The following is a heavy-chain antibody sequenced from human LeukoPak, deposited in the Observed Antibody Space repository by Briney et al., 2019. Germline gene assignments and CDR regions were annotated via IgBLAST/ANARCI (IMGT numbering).Heavy chain of an antibody. Sequence: QTGGSLRLSCAASGFTFRSYAMSWVRQAPGKGVEWGSAISGSGGSTYYADSVKGRFTISRDNSKNTLYLQMNSLRAEDTAVYYCAKPVIGYCSGGSCYGDYWGQGTLVTVSS. V-gene: IGHV3-23*01. CDR1: GFTFRSYA. D-gene: IGHD2-15*01. J-gene: IGHJ4*02. CDR3: AKPVIGYCSGGSCYGDY. CDR2: ISGSGGST.